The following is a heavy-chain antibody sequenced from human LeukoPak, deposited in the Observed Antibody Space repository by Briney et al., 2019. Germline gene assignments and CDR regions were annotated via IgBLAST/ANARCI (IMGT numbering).Heavy chain of an antibody. J-gene: IGHJ4*02. CDR3: ARVPGGDDFWSGYFDY. Sequence: GASVKVSCKASGYAFTGYYMHWVRQAPGQGLEWMGWINPNSDGTNYAQKFQGRVTMTRDTSISTAYMELSRLRSDDTAVYYCARVPGGDDFWSGYFDYWRQGTLVTVSS. V-gene: IGHV1-2*02. CDR2: INPNSDGT. CDR1: GYAFTGYY. D-gene: IGHD3-3*01.